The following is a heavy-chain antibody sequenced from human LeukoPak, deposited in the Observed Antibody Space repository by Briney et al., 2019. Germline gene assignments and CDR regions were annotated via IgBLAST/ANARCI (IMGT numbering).Heavy chain of an antibody. V-gene: IGHV3-43*02. Sequence: GGSLRLSCAASGFTFHDYVLHWVRQGPGKGLEWVSLVSGDGGTTDYADSVKGRFTISRDNSKNSLYLQLNILRTDDTALYYCVKDSGTYQAPFDYRGQGTLVTVSS. CDR2: VSGDGGTT. CDR3: VKDSGTYQAPFDY. J-gene: IGHJ4*02. D-gene: IGHD1-26*01. CDR1: GFTFHDYV.